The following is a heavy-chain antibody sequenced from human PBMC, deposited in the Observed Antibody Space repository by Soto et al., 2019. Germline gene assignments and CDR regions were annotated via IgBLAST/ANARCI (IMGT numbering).Heavy chain of an antibody. CDR3: ARGPADYHDNSGNSFLDY. J-gene: IGHJ4*01. CDR2: ISTYNGNT. D-gene: IGHD3-22*01. CDR1: GYSFITYG. Sequence: QDQLVQSGAEVKKPGASVKVSCKVSGYSFITYGVSWVRQAPGQGLDWMGWISTYNGNTKYAERLQGRVTITTDTTTSTAYMELRSLRSDDTAVYYCARGPADYHDNSGNSFLDYWGHGTLVTVSS. V-gene: IGHV1-18*01.